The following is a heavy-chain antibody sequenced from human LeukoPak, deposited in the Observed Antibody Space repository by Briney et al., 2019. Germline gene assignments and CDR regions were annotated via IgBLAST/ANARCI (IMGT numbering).Heavy chain of an antibody. Sequence: SETLSLTCTVSGGSISSSSYYWGWIRQPPGKRLEWIGSIYYSGSTYYNPSLKSRVTISVDTSKNQFSLKLSSVTAADTAVYYCARAPAVTNWFDPWGQGTLVTVSS. D-gene: IGHD6-13*01. CDR2: IYYSGST. CDR1: GGSISSSSYY. CDR3: ARAPAVTNWFDP. J-gene: IGHJ5*02. V-gene: IGHV4-39*01.